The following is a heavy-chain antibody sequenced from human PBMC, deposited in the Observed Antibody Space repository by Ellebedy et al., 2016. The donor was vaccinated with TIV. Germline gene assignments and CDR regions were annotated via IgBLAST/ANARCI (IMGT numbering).Heavy chain of an antibody. CDR3: ARDPIRVPPSGYYYGMDV. J-gene: IGHJ6*02. CDR1: GGSISSSNW. CDR2: IYHSGST. V-gene: IGHV4-4*02. D-gene: IGHD3-10*01. Sequence: MPSETLSLTCAVYGGSISSSNWWSWVRQPPGKVLECIGDIYHSGSTTYNPSLKSRITISVDKSKNQFSLKLSSVTAADTAVYYCARDPIRVPPSGYYYGMDVWGQGTTVTVSS.